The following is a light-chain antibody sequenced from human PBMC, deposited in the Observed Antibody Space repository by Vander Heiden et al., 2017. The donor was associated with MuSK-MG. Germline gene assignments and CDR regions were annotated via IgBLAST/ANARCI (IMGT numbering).Light chain of an antibody. CDR3: KVWDSRTEV. CDR2: RDS. Sequence: SYELTQPLSVSVALGQTARITCGGNNIGSKNVHWYQQKPGQAPVLGIYRDSNRPSGIPERVSGSNSGNTANLTISRAQAGEEADEYCKVWDSRTEVFGGGTKLTVL. CDR1: NIGSKN. V-gene: IGLV3-9*01. J-gene: IGLJ3*02.